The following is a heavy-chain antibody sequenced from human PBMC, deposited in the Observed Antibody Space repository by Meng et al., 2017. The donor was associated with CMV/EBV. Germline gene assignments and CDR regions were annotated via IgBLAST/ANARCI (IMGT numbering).Heavy chain of an antibody. D-gene: IGHD2-2*01. CDR3: AIGVTGRYCSSTSCYEDY. J-gene: IGHJ4*02. CDR2: ISSSSSYI. Sequence: GESLKISCAASGFTVSSNYMSLVRPAPGKGLEWVSSISSSSSYIYYADSVKGRFTIYRDNAKNSLYLQMNSLRAEDTAVYYCAIGVTGRYCSSTSCYEDYWGQGTLVTVSS. CDR1: GFTVSSNY. V-gene: IGHV3-21*01.